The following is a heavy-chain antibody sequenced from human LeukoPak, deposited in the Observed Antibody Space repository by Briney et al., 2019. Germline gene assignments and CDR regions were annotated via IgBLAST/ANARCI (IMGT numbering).Heavy chain of an antibody. CDR2: ISSSSYT. CDR1: GFTFSDYY. Sequence: GGSLRLSCAASGFTFSDYYMSWIRQAPGKGLEWVSYISSSSYTNYADSVKGRFTISRDNAKNSLYLQMNSLRAEDTAVYYCARGYNWNDPADYWGQGTLVTVSS. J-gene: IGHJ4*01. V-gene: IGHV3-11*05. CDR3: ARGYNWNDPADY. D-gene: IGHD1-1*01.